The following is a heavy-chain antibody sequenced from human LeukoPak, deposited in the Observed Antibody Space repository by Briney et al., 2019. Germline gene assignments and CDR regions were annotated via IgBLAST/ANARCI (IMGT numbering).Heavy chain of an antibody. J-gene: IGHJ5*02. V-gene: IGHV4-31*03. CDR1: GVSISSGGYY. Sequence: SQTLSLTCTVSGVSISSGGYYWSWIRQHPGKGLEWIGYIYYSGSTYYNPSLKSRVTISVDTSKNQFSLKLSSVTAADTAVYYCAGGLRFLEWLLSDNWFDPWGQGTLVTVSS. CDR2: IYYSGST. CDR3: AGGLRFLEWLLSDNWFDP. D-gene: IGHD3-3*01.